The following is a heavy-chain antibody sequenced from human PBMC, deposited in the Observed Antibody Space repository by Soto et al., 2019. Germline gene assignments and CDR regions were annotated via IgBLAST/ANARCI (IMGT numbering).Heavy chain of an antibody. J-gene: IGHJ3*02. Sequence: ASVKVSCKASGGTFSSYTISWVRQAPGQGLEWMGRIIPILGIANYAQKFQGRVTMTRNTSISTASMELSSLRSEDTAIYYCARVNGPWAFDIWGQGTMVTVSS. CDR1: GGTFSSYT. CDR3: ARVNGPWAFDI. CDR2: IIPILGIA. V-gene: IGHV1-69*02.